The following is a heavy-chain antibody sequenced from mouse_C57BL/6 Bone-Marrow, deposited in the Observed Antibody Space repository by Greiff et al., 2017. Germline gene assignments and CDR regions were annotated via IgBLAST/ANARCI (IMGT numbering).Heavy chain of an antibody. D-gene: IGHD1-1*01. Sequence: VHVKQSGAELVRPGASVKLSCTASGFNIKDDYMHWVKQRPEQGLEWIGWIDPENGDTEYASKFQGKATITADTSSNTAYLQLSSLTSEDTAVYYCTLFITTVVAHWYFDVWGTGTTVTVSS. J-gene: IGHJ1*03. CDR2: IDPENGDT. V-gene: IGHV14-4*01. CDR3: TLFITTVVAHWYFDV. CDR1: GFNIKDDY.